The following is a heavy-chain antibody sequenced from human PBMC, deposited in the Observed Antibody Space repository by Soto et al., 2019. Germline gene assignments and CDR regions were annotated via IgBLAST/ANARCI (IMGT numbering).Heavy chain of an antibody. J-gene: IGHJ4*02. V-gene: IGHV1-18*01. CDR3: GRADVVGTIWIDN. D-gene: IGHD5-12*01. Sequence: ASVKVSCKASGYTFTSYGISWVRQAPGQGLEWMGWISAYNGNTNYAQKLQGRVTMTTDTSTSTAYMELRSLRSDDTAMYYCGRADVVGTIWIDNWGQGTLVTVSS. CDR2: ISAYNGNT. CDR1: GYTFTSYG.